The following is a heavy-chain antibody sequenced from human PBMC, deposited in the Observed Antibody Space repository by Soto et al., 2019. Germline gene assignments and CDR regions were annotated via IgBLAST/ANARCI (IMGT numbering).Heavy chain of an antibody. J-gene: IGHJ4*02. CDR1: GYIFPSYG. CDR2: ISAYNGNT. CDR3: ARDSSGGVPAE. V-gene: IGHV1-18*01. Sequence: QVQMVQSGAEVKKPGASVKVSCKASGYIFPSYGISWVRQAPGQGLEWMGWISAYNGNTKYADKLQGRVTMTADTSTTTAYMELRSLGSDDTAVYYCARDSSGGVPAEWGRGTLVTVSS. D-gene: IGHD3-16*01.